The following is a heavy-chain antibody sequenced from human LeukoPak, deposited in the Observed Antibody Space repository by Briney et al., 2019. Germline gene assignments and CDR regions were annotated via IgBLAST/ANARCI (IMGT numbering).Heavy chain of an antibody. V-gene: IGHV4-39*07. CDR3: ARGLNNRKSGRRFDVFEI. Sequence: SETLSLTCTVSGGSISSSTYYWGWIRQPPGKGLEWIGSVYYSGHTYYNPSVKSPVTISADTSKNQLSLRLTSVTAADTAVYYCARGLNNRKSGRRFDVFEIWGQGTMVTVSS. CDR1: GGSISSSTYY. J-gene: IGHJ3*02. CDR2: VYYSGHT. D-gene: IGHD1-14*01.